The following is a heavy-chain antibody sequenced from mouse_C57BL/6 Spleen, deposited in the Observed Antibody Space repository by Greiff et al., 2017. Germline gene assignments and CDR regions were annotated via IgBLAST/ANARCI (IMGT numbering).Heavy chain of an antibody. CDR1: GYTFTSYW. Sequence: QVQLQQPGAELVKPGASVKVSCKASGYTFTSYWMHWVKQRPGQGLEWIGRIHPSDSDTNYNQKFKGKATLTVDKSSSTAYMQLSSLTSEDSAVYYCATGSTMVTYYAMDYWGQGTSVTVSS. CDR3: ATGSTMVTYYAMDY. J-gene: IGHJ4*01. D-gene: IGHD2-2*01. CDR2: IHPSDSDT. V-gene: IGHV1-74*01.